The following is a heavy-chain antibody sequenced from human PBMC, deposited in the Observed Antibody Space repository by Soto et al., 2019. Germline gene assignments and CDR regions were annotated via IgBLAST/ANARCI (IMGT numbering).Heavy chain of an antibody. Sequence: SETLSLTCTVSGGSISSGGYYWSWIRQHPGKGLEWIGYIYYSGSTYYNPSLKSRVTISVDTSKNQFSLKLSSVTAADTAVYYCARGPSLRQWLAPEGAYYFDYWGQGTLVTVSS. V-gene: IGHV4-31*03. CDR1: GGSISSGGYY. CDR3: ARGPSLRQWLAPEGAYYFDY. CDR2: IYYSGST. J-gene: IGHJ4*02. D-gene: IGHD6-19*01.